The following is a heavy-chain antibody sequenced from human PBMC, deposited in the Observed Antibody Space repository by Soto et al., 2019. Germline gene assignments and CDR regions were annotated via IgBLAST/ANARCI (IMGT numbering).Heavy chain of an antibody. Sequence: VGSLRLSCAASGFTFSDYTMNWVRQAPGKGLEWVSSISSSSSYIYYADSVKGRFTISRHNAKNSLYLQMNSLRSDDTAVYYCARDQAPPIPKYCSSTGCYPGNWFDPWGQGTLVTVS. D-gene: IGHD2-2*01. V-gene: IGHV3-21*04. J-gene: IGHJ5*02. CDR2: ISSSSSYI. CDR1: GFTFSDYT. CDR3: ARDQAPPIPKYCSSTGCYPGNWFDP.